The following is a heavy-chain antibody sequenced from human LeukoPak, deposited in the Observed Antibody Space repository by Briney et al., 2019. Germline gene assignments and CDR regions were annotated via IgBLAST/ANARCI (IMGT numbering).Heavy chain of an antibody. CDR3: ATDQGETVPAAKGPRGDYCYGMDV. CDR1: GYTLSELS. V-gene: IGHV1-24*01. CDR2: FDPEDGET. Sequence: AASVKVSCKVSGYTLSELSMHWVRQAAGKGLEWMGGFDPEDGETIYAQKFQGRVTMTEDTSTDTAYMELNSLRSDDTAVYYCATDQGETVPAAKGPRGDYCYGMDVWGQGTTVTFSS. D-gene: IGHD2-2*01. J-gene: IGHJ6*02.